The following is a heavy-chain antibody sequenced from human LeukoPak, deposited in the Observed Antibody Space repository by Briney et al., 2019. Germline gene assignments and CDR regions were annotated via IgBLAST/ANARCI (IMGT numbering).Heavy chain of an antibody. CDR1: GYTFTGYY. V-gene: IGHV1-2*06. Sequence: ASVKVSCMASGYTFTGYYMHWVRQAPGQGLEWMGRINPNSGGTNYAQKFQGRVTMTRDTSISTAYMELSRLRSDDTAVYYCARRAISGSYYLYYFDYWGQGTLVTVSS. D-gene: IGHD3-10*01. CDR3: ARRAISGSYYLYYFDY. J-gene: IGHJ4*02. CDR2: INPNSGGT.